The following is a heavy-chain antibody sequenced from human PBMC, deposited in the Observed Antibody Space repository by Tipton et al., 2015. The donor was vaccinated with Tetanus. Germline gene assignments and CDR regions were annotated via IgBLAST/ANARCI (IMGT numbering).Heavy chain of an antibody. J-gene: IGHJ5*02. Sequence: TLSLTCTVSGGSISNTGDYWGWIRQHPGKGLEWIAYIYHSGSTYCNPSLRSRLSISVDTSKNQFSLRLSSVTAADTAVYYCARDRHYCRGGNCYQDWFDPWGQGTLVTVSS. D-gene: IGHD2-15*01. CDR2: IYHSGST. CDR1: GGSISNTGDY. CDR3: ARDRHYCRGGNCYQDWFDP. V-gene: IGHV4-31*03.